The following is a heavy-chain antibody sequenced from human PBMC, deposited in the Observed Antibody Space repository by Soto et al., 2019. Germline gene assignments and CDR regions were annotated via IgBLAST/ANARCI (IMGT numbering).Heavy chain of an antibody. D-gene: IGHD2-15*01. J-gene: IGHJ6*01. V-gene: IGHV4-39*01. CDR2: IYYSGDT. Sequence: SETLSLTCTVSGGSISSDSFYWVWIRQPPGKGLEWIGIIYYSGDTYYNPSLAGRLTMSVDTSNQFSLTLRSVTAADTALYYCARNQPQRYCSGGTCRPAYGMDVWGQGATVTVSS. CDR3: ARNQPQRYCSGGTCRPAYGMDV. CDR1: GGSISSDSFY.